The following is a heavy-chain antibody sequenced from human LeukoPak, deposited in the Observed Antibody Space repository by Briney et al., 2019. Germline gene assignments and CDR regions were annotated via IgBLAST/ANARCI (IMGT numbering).Heavy chain of an antibody. CDR2: LYTGGTT. CDR3: ARGKGYGRSYYFDY. V-gene: IGHV3-53*01. CDR1: GFTVSYNY. D-gene: IGHD1-26*01. Sequence: SGGSLRLSCAVSGFTVSYNYMSWVRQAPGKGLEWVSVLYTGGTTYYADSVKGRFTISRDNSKNTLYLQMNSLRAEDTAVYYCARGKGYGRSYYFDYWGQGTLVTVSS. J-gene: IGHJ4*02.